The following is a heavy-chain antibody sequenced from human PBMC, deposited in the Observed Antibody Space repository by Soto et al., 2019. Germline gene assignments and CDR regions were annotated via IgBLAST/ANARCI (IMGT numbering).Heavy chain of an antibody. CDR3: ASIDPSSSDGGSWFDP. D-gene: IGHD6-6*01. Sequence: QVQLQESGPGLVKPSQTLSLTCTVSGGSISSGGYYWSWIRQHPGKGLEWIGYIYYSGSTYYNPSFSPRVTISVDTSQNQFPLKLSSVTAADTAAYYCASIDPSSSDGGSWFDPWGQGTLVTVSS. CDR2: IYYSGST. J-gene: IGHJ5*02. V-gene: IGHV4-31*03. CDR1: GGSISSGGYY.